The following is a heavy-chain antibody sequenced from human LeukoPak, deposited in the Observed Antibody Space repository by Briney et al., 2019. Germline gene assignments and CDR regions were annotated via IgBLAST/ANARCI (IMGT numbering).Heavy chain of an antibody. V-gene: IGHV4-61*02. Sequence: SPCPTCAVSVGSTSISSYDSNCVRQPAGEGLEWIGRIYTRGSTKYNPSLKSRLTTSVDTSKNQFSLKLSSVTAADTAVYYCARGSPLQSITYYYMDVWGKGTTVTVSS. CDR2: IYTRGST. CDR3: ARGSPLQSITYYYMDV. D-gene: IGHD4-11*01. J-gene: IGHJ6*03. CDR1: VGSTSISSYD.